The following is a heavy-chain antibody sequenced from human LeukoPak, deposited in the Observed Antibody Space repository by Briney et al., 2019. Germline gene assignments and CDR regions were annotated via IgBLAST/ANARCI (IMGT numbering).Heavy chain of an antibody. D-gene: IGHD7-27*01. CDR2: IYTSGST. CDR3: ASAPPLGGWFDP. Sequence: SETLSLTCTVSGGSISSYYWSWIRQPPGKGLEWIGYIYTSGSTNYNPSLKSRVTISVDTSKNQFSLKLSSVTAADTAVYYCASAPPLGGWFDPWGQGTLVTVSS. CDR1: GGSISSYY. V-gene: IGHV4-4*09. J-gene: IGHJ5*02.